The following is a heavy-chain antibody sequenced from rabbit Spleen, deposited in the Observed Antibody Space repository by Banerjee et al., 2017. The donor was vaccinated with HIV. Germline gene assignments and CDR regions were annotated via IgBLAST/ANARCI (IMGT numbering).Heavy chain of an antibody. J-gene: IGHJ4*01. CDR3: ARGDVYGNHGYDL. D-gene: IGHD6-1*01. V-gene: IGHV1S43*01. CDR2: IYSSSGST. Sequence: QEQLEESGGGLVKPEGSLTLTCKASGVSFNDKDVMCWVRQAPGKGLEWITCIYSSSGSTWYASWVNGRFTISSSTSLNTLTLRMTSLTAADTATYFCARGDVYGNHGYDLWGPGTLVTVS. CDR1: GVSFNDKDV.